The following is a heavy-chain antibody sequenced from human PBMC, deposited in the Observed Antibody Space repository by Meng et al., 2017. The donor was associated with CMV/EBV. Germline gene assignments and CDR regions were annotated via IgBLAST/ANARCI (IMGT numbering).Heavy chain of an antibody. J-gene: IGHJ4*02. V-gene: IGHV3-7*01. CDR2: IKPDGSEK. CDR3: ARDLYCSSISCYTGDYFDY. D-gene: IGHD2-2*01. CDR1: GFSFSSYW. Sequence: GESLKISCAASGFSFSSYWMSWVRQAPGKGLEWVANIKPDGSEKYSVDSVKGRFTVSRDNAKNSLDLQMNSLRAEDTAVYYCARDLYCSSISCYTGDYFDYGGRGTLVTVSS.